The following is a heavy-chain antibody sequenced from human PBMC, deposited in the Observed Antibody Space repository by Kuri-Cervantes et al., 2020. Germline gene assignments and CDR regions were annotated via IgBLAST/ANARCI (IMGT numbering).Heavy chain of an antibody. CDR2: IVVGSGNT. J-gene: IGHJ5*02. CDR3: AVEGSGWYNWFDP. D-gene: IGHD6-19*01. Sequence: SVKVSCKASGFTFTSSAVQWVRQARGQRLEWIGWIVVGSGNTNYAQKFQGRVTMTRDTSISTAYMELSRLRSDDTAVYYCAVEGSGWYNWFDPWGQGTLVTVSS. V-gene: IGHV1-58*01. CDR1: GFTFTSSA.